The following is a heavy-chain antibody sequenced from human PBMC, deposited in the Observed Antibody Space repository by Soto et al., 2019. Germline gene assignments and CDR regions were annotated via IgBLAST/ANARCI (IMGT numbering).Heavy chain of an antibody. CDR2: ISYDGSNK. CDR3: ASRPDYGGNSDTF. Sequence: VGSLRLSCASSVFTFSSYAMHCVRHSPGKGLEWVAVISYDGSNKYYADSVKGRFTISRDNSKNTLYPQMNSLRAEDTAVYYCASRPDYGGNSDTFWGQGTLVTVSS. D-gene: IGHD4-17*01. CDR1: VFTFSSYA. J-gene: IGHJ4*02. V-gene: IGHV3-30-3*01.